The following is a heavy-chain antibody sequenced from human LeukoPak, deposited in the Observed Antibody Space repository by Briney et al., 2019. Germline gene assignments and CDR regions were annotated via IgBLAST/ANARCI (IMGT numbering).Heavy chain of an antibody. CDR1: GYSFTSYW. CDR3: ARRSVYSSGWYRRGPFDY. J-gene: IGHJ4*02. V-gene: IGHV5-51*01. CDR2: IYPGDSDT. Sequence: GESLQISCKGSGYSFTSYWIGWVRQLPGKGLEWMGIIYPGDSDTRYSPSFQGQVTISADKSISTAYLQWSSLKASDTAMYYCARRSVYSSGWYRRGPFDYWGQGTLVTVSS. D-gene: IGHD6-19*01.